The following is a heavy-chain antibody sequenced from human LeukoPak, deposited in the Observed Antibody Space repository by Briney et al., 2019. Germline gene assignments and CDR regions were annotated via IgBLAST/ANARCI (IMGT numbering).Heavy chain of an antibody. Sequence: SETLSLTCTVSRGSISSYYWSWIRQPPGKGLEWIGYIYYSGSTNYNPSLKSRVTISVDTSKNQFSLKLSSVTAADTAVYYCASLYYYDSSGYDAFDIWGQGTMVTVSS. CDR1: RGSISSYY. V-gene: IGHV4-59*08. CDR2: IYYSGST. D-gene: IGHD3-22*01. CDR3: ASLYYYDSSGYDAFDI. J-gene: IGHJ3*02.